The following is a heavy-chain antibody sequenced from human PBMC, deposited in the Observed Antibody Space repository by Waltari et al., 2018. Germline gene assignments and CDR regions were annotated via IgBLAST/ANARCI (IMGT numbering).Heavy chain of an antibody. CDR2: ISSSRSTI. CDR3: ARGRMSNGDY. CDR1: GFNFSSYS. D-gene: IGHD1-1*01. V-gene: IGHV3-48*04. Sequence: EVQLVESGGGLVQPGGALRLSCAASGFNFSSYSRNWERRAPGKGLEWVSYISSSRSTIYYADSVKGRFTISRDNAKNSLYLQMNSLRAEDTAVYYCARGRMSNGDYWGQGTLVTVSS. J-gene: IGHJ4*02.